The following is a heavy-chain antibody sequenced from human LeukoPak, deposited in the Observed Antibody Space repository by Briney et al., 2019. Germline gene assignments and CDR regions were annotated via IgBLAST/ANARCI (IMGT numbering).Heavy chain of an antibody. D-gene: IGHD3-3*01. V-gene: IGHV1-2*02. CDR1: GYTFTCYY. Sequence: ASVKVSCKSSGYTFTCYYMHWVRQAPGQGLEWMGGINPNSGGTNYSQKFPGRVTMTRNTSISTAYMELSRMRSDDTAVYYCATWNGVYFDYWGQGTLVTVSS. CDR2: INPNSGGT. J-gene: IGHJ4*02. CDR3: ATWNGVYFDY.